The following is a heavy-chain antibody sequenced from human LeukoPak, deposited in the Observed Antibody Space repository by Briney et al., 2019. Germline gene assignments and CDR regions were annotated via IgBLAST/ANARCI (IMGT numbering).Heavy chain of an antibody. V-gene: IGHV1-8*03. J-gene: IGHJ6*03. Sequence: GASVKVSCKASGGTFNNYAINWVRQATGQGLEWMGWMNPNSGNTAYAQKFQGRVTITRNTSISTAYMELSRLRSEDTAVYYCARGYSNSWYYYYYYMDVWGKGTTVTVSS. CDR1: GGTFNNYA. D-gene: IGHD6-13*01. CDR2: MNPNSGNT. CDR3: ARGYSNSWYYYYYYMDV.